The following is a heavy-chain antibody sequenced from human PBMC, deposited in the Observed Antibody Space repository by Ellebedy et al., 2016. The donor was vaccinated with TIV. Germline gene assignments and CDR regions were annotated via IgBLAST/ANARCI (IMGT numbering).Heavy chain of an antibody. CDR1: GGFIRDIYY. D-gene: IGHD1-1*01. CDR2: LDYGGNV. Sequence: GSLRLXCTVSGGFIRDIYYWGCVRQPPGKGLEWIGSLDYGGNVHYNPSLQSRVSISADTSNNQFSLKLGSVTAADTATYHCARQTPTGNVGRGFFDIWGQGTVVTVSS. V-gene: IGHV4-39*01. J-gene: IGHJ3*02. CDR3: ARQTPTGNVGRGFFDI.